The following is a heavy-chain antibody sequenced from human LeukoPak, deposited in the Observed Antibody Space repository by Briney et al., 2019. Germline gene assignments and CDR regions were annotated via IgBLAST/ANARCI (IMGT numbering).Heavy chain of an antibody. Sequence: GGSLRLSCAASGLTFSSYAMHWVRQAPGKGLEWVAVISYDGSNKYCADSVKGRFTISRDNSKNTLYLQMNSLRAEDTAVYYCARGRIAAAALDYWGQGTLVTVSS. CDR2: ISYDGSNK. CDR1: GLTFSSYA. J-gene: IGHJ4*02. D-gene: IGHD6-13*01. CDR3: ARGRIAAAALDY. V-gene: IGHV3-30-3*01.